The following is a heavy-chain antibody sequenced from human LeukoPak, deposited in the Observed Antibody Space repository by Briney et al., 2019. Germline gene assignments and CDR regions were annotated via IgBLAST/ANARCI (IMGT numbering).Heavy chain of an antibody. Sequence: QPGRSLRLSCAASGFTFSSYGMHWVRQAPGKGLEWVAVIWYDGSNKYYADSVKGRFTISRDNSKNTLYLQMNSLRAEDTAVYYCPREAGAVLFDYWGQGTLVIVSS. D-gene: IGHD6-19*01. CDR1: GFTFSSYG. CDR2: IWYDGSNK. J-gene: IGHJ4*02. CDR3: PREAGAVLFDY. V-gene: IGHV3-33*01.